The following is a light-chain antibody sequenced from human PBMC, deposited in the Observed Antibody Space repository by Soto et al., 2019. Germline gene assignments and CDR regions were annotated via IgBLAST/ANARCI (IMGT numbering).Light chain of an antibody. J-gene: IGKJ5*01. CDR2: LGS. Sequence: DIVMTQSPLSLPVTPGAPASISCRSSQSLLQSNGNNYLDWYLQKPGQSPQLLIYLGSNRASGVTDRFSGSGSGTDFTLKISRVEAEDVGVYYCMQALQTPLTFGQGTRLEIK. CDR3: MQALQTPLT. CDR1: QSLLQSNGNNY. V-gene: IGKV2-28*01.